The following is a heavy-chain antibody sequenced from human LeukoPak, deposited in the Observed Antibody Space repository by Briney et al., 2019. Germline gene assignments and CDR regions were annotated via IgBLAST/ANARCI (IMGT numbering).Heavy chain of an antibody. Sequence: AASVKVSCKASGYTFTSYAMHWVRQAPGQRLEWMGWINAGNGNTKYSQKFQGRVTITRDTSASTAYMELSSLRSEDTAVYYCARDFVGYCSGGSCYSRYFDLWGRGTLVTVSS. CDR2: INAGNGNT. CDR3: ARDFVGYCSGGSCYSRYFDL. D-gene: IGHD2-15*01. V-gene: IGHV1-3*01. CDR1: GYTFTSYA. J-gene: IGHJ2*01.